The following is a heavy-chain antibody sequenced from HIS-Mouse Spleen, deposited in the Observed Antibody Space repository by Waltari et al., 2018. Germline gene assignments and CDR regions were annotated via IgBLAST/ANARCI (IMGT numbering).Heavy chain of an antibody. D-gene: IGHD5-18*01. V-gene: IGHV4-39*07. CDR1: GGSISSISYY. Sequence: QLQLQESGPGLVKPSETLSLTCTVSGGSISSISYYWGWIRQPPGKGLEWIGSIFYSGSTYYNPSLKGRVTISVDTSRSQFSLKLSSVTAADTAVYYCASDPAWIQLWGQGTLVTVSS. CDR3: ASDPAWIQL. CDR2: IFYSGST. J-gene: IGHJ4*02.